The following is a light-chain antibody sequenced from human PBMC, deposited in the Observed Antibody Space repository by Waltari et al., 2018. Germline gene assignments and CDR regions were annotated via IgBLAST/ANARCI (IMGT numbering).Light chain of an antibody. Sequence: SYVVTQSPSVSVAPGMTAKISCRGDTIRTYRVHWYQQKAGQAPVLVVYDDRDRPSGVPERFSGSNSGNTATLTISRVEAGDEADYYCQVWSGGNDHDYVFGSGT. V-gene: IGLV3-21*03. CDR2: DDR. CDR3: QVWSGGNDHDYV. CDR1: TIRTYR. J-gene: IGLJ6*01.